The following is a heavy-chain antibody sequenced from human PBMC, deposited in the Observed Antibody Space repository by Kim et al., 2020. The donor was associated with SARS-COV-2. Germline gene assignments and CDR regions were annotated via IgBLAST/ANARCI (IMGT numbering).Heavy chain of an antibody. CDR2: ISADGGTT. V-gene: IGHV3-23*01. J-gene: IGHJ4*02. Sequence: GGSLRLSCAASGFTFNSDAMSWVRQAPGKGLEWVSAISADGGTTYYADSVKGRFTISRDNSKNTLYLHMNNLRAEDTALYSCAKDKATQGREGLLFPRRFFWGQGTPVTVSS. CDR3: AKDKATQGREGLLFPRRFF. D-gene: IGHD2-15*01. CDR1: GFTFNSDA.